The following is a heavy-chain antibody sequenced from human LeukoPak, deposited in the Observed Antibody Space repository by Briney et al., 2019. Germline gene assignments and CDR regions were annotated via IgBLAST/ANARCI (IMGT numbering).Heavy chain of an antibody. CDR3: AKSYDFWSGYSSH. CDR1: GFTFSSYA. CDR2: ISGSGGST. J-gene: IGHJ4*02. V-gene: IGHV3-23*01. Sequence: PGGSLRLSCAASGFTFSSYAMSWARQAPGKGLEWVSAISGSGGSTYYADSVKGRFTISRDNSKNTLYLQMNSLRAEDTAVYYCAKSYDFWSGYSSHWGQGTLVTVSS. D-gene: IGHD3-3*01.